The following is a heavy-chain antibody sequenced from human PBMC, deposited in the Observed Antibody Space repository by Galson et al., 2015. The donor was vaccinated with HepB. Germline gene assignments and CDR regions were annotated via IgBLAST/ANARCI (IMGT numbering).Heavy chain of an antibody. D-gene: IGHD3-22*01. CDR3: AHSPNYYDSIGHFDY. J-gene: IGHJ4*02. CDR1: GFSLTTSGLA. V-gene: IGHV2-5*02. Sequence: PALVKPTQTLTLTCTFSGFSLTTSGLAVGWIRQPPGQALEWLAFIFWDDDRRYRSSLKNRVTITKDTSKNQVVLTLTNMDPVDTATYYCAHSPNYYDSIGHFDYWGQGIMVTVSS. CDR2: IFWDDDR.